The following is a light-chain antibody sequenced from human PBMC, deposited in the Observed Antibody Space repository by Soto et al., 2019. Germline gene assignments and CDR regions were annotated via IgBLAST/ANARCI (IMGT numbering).Light chain of an antibody. J-gene: IGKJ5*01. CDR3: QQRSNWPPA. CDR2: DAS. V-gene: IGKV3-11*01. CDR1: QSVSSY. Sequence: VLPHSPATLSLSPGERATVSGRASQSVSSYLAWDQQKPGQAPRLLIYDASNRATGIPARFSGSGSGTDFTLTISSLEPEDFAVYYCQQRSNWPPAFGQGTRLEIK.